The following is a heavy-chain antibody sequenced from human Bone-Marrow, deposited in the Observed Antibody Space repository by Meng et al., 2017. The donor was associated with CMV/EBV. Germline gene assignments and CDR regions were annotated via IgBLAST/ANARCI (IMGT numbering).Heavy chain of an antibody. CDR3: AWWGKYQLLEGADY. CDR2: INPNSGGT. D-gene: IGHD2-2*01. J-gene: IGHJ4*02. V-gene: IGHV1-2*02. CDR1: GYTFTGYY. Sequence: ASVKGSCKASGYTFTGYYMHWVRQAPGQGLEWMGWINPNSGGTNYAQKFQGRVTMTRDTSNSTGYMELSRLRSDGKAVYYCAWWGKYQLLEGADYWGQGTLVTVSS.